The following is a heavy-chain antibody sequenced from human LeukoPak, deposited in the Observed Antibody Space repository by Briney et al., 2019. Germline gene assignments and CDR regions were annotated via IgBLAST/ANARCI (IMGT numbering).Heavy chain of an antibody. CDR2: IYYSGST. Sequence: SETLSLTCTVSGGSISSYYWSWIRQPPGKGLEWIGYIYYSGSTNYNPSLKSRVTISVDTSKNQFSLKLSSVTAADTAVYYCARFLTGYYVLDYWGQGTLVTVSS. J-gene: IGHJ4*02. D-gene: IGHD3-9*01. CDR1: GGSISSYY. V-gene: IGHV4-59*01. CDR3: ARFLTGYYVLDY.